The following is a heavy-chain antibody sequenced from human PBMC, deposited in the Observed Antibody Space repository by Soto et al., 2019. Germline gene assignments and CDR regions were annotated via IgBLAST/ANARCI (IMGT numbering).Heavy chain of an antibody. J-gene: IGHJ6*02. CDR2: ISGSGGST. V-gene: IGHV3-23*01. CDR1: GFTFSSYA. D-gene: IGHD3-3*01. Sequence: PGGSLRLSXAASGFTFSSYAMSWVRQAPGKGLEWVSAISGSGGSTYYADSVKGRFTISRDNSKNTLYLQMNSLRAEDTAVYYCAKAPSIRFLEWLFFGPGMDVWGQGTTVTVSS. CDR3: AKAPSIRFLEWLFFGPGMDV.